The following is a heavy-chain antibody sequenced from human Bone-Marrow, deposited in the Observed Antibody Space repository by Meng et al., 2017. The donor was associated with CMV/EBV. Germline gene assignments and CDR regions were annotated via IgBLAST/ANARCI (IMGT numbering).Heavy chain of an antibody. CDR2: ISAYNGNT. D-gene: IGHD2-2*02. J-gene: IGHJ6*02. CDR3: ARADYCSSTSCYTGGYYYCGMDV. Sequence: ASVKVSCKASGYTFTSYGISWVRQAPGQGLEWMGWISAYNGNTNYAQKLQGRVTMTTDTSTSTAYMELRSLRSDDTAVYYCARADYCSSTSCYTGGYYYCGMDVWGQGTTVTVSS. V-gene: IGHV1-18*01. CDR1: GYTFTSYG.